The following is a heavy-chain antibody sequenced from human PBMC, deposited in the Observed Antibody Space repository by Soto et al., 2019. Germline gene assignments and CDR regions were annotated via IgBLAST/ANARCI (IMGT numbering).Heavy chain of an antibody. D-gene: IGHD3-16*02. V-gene: IGHV1-8*01. Sequence: ASVKVSCKASGYTFTSYDINWVRQATGQGLEWMGWMNPNSGNTGYAQKFQGRVTMTRNTSISTAYMELSSLRSEDTAVYYCARVVDVWGSYRLSYFDYWGQGTLVTVSS. J-gene: IGHJ4*02. CDR3: ARVVDVWGSYRLSYFDY. CDR2: MNPNSGNT. CDR1: GYTFTSYD.